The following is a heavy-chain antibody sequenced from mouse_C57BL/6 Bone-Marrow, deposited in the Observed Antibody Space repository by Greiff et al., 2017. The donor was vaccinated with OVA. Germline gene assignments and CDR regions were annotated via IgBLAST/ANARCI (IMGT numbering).Heavy chain of an antibody. CDR3: ARYPITTVVAPY. CDR2: IHPNSGST. D-gene: IGHD1-1*01. V-gene: IGHV1-64*01. J-gene: IGHJ2*01. Sequence: VKLQQPGAELVKPGASVKLSCKASGYTFTSYWMHWVKQRPGQGLEWIGMIHPNSGSTNYNEKFKSKATLTVDKSSSTAYMQLSSLTSEDSAVYYCARYPITTVVAPYWGQGTTLTVSS. CDR1: GYTFTSYW.